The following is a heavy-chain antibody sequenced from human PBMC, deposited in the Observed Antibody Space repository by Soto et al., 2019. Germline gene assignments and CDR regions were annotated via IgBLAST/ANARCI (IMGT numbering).Heavy chain of an antibody. CDR2: TIPMFATA. J-gene: IGHJ4*02. V-gene: IGHV1-69*13. CDR3: ARRLFGQQWLVGFDT. Sequence: SVKVSCKTSGGTFNTYALTWVRQAPGQGLEWMGGTIPMFATAQYAQKLQGRVTITADESTSIVYMDLTSLTSDDTAVYYCARRLFGQQWLVGFDTWGQGTLVTVSS. D-gene: IGHD6-19*01. CDR1: GGTFNTYA.